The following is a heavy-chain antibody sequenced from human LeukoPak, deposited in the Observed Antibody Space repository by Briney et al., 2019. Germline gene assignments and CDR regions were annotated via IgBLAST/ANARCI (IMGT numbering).Heavy chain of an antibody. J-gene: IGHJ4*02. CDR1: GGTFSSYA. Sequence: ASVKVSCKASGGTFSSYAISWVRQAPGQGLEWMGGIIPIFGTANYAQKFQGRVTITADESTSTAYMELSSLRSEDTAVYYCARVFAAAGQYYFDYWGQGTLVTVSS. CDR2: IIPIFGTA. D-gene: IGHD6-13*01. CDR3: ARVFAAAGQYYFDY. V-gene: IGHV1-69*13.